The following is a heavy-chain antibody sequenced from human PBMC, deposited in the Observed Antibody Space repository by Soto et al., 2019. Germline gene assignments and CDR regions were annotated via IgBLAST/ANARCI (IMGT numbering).Heavy chain of an antibody. V-gene: IGHV1-69*01. J-gene: IGHJ4*02. CDR3: ARHHSSTWYSPFDY. Sequence: QVQLVQSGAEVKKPGSSVKVSCKASGGTFSSYAISWVRQAPGQGLEWMGGIIPFFGTTNYAQKFQDRVTITADESTSTAYMELTRLRSEDTAVYYCARHHSSTWYSPFDYWGQGTLVTVSS. CDR2: IIPFFGTT. D-gene: IGHD6-13*01. CDR1: GGTFSSYA.